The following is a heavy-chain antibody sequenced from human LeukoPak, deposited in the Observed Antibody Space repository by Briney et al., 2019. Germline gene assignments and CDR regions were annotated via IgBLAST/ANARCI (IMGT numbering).Heavy chain of an antibody. CDR2: ISAYNGNT. CDR1: GYTFTSYG. J-gene: IGHJ4*02. CDR3: ERDGPDYDFRSGYSDPKFDY. D-gene: IGHD3-3*01. Sequence: ASVKVSCKASGYTFTSYGISWVRQAPGQGLEWMGWISAYNGNTSYAQKLQGRATMTTDTSTSTAYMELRSLRSDDTAVYYCERDGPDYDFRSGYSDPKFDYWGQGTLVTVSS. V-gene: IGHV1-18*01.